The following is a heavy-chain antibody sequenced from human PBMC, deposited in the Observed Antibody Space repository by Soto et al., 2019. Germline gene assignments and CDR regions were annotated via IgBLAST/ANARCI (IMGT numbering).Heavy chain of an antibody. D-gene: IGHD2-15*01. V-gene: IGHV4-34*01. CDR3: ARDVCSCGSCRDLFYF. Sequence: SETLSLTCAVYGGSFSGYYWSWIRQPPGKGLEWIGEINHSGSTNYNPSLKSRVTISVDTSKNQFSLKLSSVTAADTAVYYCARDVCSCGSCRDLFYFRAQGT. CDR2: INHSGST. CDR1: GGSFSGYY. J-gene: IGHJ5*01.